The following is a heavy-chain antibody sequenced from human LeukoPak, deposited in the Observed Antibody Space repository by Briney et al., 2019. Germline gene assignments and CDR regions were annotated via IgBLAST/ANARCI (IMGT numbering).Heavy chain of an antibody. Sequence: SSETLSLTCTVSGDSITSFYLTWIRQPAGKGLEWIGRIYTSGSPHYNPSLKSRVTMSIDTSKNQFSLKLTSVTAADTAVYYCATGDSSGWYRVGYWGQGTLVTVSS. CDR3: ATGDSSGWYRVGY. CDR1: GDSITSFY. CDR2: IYTSGSP. V-gene: IGHV4-4*07. D-gene: IGHD6-19*01. J-gene: IGHJ4*02.